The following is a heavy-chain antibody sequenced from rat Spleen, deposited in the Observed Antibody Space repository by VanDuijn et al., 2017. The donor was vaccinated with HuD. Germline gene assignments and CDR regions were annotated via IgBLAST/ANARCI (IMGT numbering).Heavy chain of an antibody. Sequence: EVQLVESGGGLVQPGGSMKLSCAASGFTFSSFPMAWVRQAPTKGLEWVATISYGDSSGHSSTYYRDVVKGRFTISRDNAKSTLSLQMDSLRSEDTATYYCARRHYGYTDYFDYWGQGVMVTVSS. CDR1: GFTFSSFP. CDR3: ARRHYGYTDYFDY. V-gene: IGHV5-46*01. CDR2: ISYGDSSGHSST. D-gene: IGHD1-9*01. J-gene: IGHJ2*01.